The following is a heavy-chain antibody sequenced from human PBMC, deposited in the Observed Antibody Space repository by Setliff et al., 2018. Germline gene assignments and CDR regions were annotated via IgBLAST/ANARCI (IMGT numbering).Heavy chain of an antibody. D-gene: IGHD6-19*01. CDR3: ARGRGWYRASGTGLGY. J-gene: IGHJ4*02. CDR1: GGSFSGYY. CDR2: INHSGST. V-gene: IGHV4-34*01. Sequence: PSETLSLTCAVYGGSFSGYYWSWIRQPPGKGLEWIGEINHSGSTNYNPSLKSRVTISVDTSKNQFSLKLSSVTAADTAVYYCARGRGWYRASGTGLGYWGQGTLVTVSS.